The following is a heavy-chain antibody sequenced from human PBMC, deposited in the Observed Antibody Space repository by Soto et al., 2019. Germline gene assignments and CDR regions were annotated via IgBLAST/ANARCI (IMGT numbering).Heavy chain of an antibody. CDR3: AKDRGIIVKAGDAFDV. J-gene: IGHJ3*01. CDR2: ISDSGDRT. V-gene: IGHV3-23*01. Sequence: EVQLMESGGGLVQPGGSLRLSCASSGFTLSMSAVNWVRQAPGKGLECVSYISDSGDRTYYADSVKGRFTISRDRSKNTVSVQMDSLRAEDTAVYYCAKDRGIIVKAGDAFDVWGQGTKVTVSS. D-gene: IGHD3-16*02. CDR1: GFTLSMSA.